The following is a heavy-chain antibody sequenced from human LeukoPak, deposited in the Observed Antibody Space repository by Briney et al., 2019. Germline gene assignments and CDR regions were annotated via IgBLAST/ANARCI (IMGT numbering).Heavy chain of an antibody. CDR2: IDPSDSYT. CDR1: GYIFTSYC. D-gene: IGHD2-2*01. Sequence: GESLKISCEGSGYIFTSYCISWVRQLPGKGLEWMGRIDPSDSYTNYSPSFQGHVTISADKSIRTAYLQWSSLKASDTAMYYCARGVPADDYWGQGTLVTVSS. V-gene: IGHV5-10-1*01. J-gene: IGHJ4*02. CDR3: ARGVPADDY.